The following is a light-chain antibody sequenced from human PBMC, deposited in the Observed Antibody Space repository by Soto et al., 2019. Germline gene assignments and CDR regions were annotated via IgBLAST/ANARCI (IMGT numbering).Light chain of an antibody. CDR2: STH. CDR3: LLYFGAARLGV. J-gene: IGLJ3*02. CDR1: TGPFTSGNY. V-gene: IGLV7-43*01. Sequence: QAVVTQEPSLTVSPGGPVTVTFASSTGPFTSGNYPNWIQHKPGQAPRSLIFSTHKKHSWTPARFSGSLLGGKAALTLSGVQPEDEADYYCLLYFGAARLGVFGGGTKLTVL.